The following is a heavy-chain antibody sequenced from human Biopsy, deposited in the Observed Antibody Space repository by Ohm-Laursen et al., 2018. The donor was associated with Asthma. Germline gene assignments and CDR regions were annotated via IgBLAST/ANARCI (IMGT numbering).Heavy chain of an antibody. CDR2: ISPFTRDT. V-gene: IGHV1-18*04. Sequence: GASVTASCQASGYTFRSYGVSWARQAPGQGLEWMGWISPFTRDTHFGQKFQGRATMTTDTSTDTAHMELRSLRSDDTAVYYCARHPYNFGGFDYWGQGSLVLVSS. CDR3: ARHPYNFGGFDY. CDR1: GYTFRSYG. J-gene: IGHJ4*02. D-gene: IGHD5-24*01.